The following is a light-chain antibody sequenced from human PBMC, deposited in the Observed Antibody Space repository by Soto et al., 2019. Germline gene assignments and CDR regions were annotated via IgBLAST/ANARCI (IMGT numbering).Light chain of an antibody. CDR3: QQLNSNPFLT. V-gene: IGKV1-9*01. CDR1: QSISSY. CDR2: AAS. J-gene: IGKJ4*01. Sequence: DIQLTQSPSFLSASVGDRVTITCRASQSISSYLAWYQQKPGKAPKLLIYAASTLQSGVPARFSGSGSGTEFTLTISSRQPQDFASYYCQQLNSNPFLTFGGGTKVEIK.